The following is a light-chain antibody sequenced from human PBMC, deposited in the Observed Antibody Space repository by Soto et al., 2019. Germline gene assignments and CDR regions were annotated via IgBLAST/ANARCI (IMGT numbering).Light chain of an antibody. J-gene: IGLJ2*01. CDR1: SSDVGGYNY. V-gene: IGLV2-14*01. CDR2: EVS. CDR3: SSYTSSNTVV. Sequence: QSALTQPASVSGSPGQSITISCTGSSSDVGGYNYVSWYQQHPGKAPKLMIYEVSKRPSGVSNRFSGSKSGNTASLTISGRQAEDESDYYCSSYTSSNTVVFGGGTKLTVL.